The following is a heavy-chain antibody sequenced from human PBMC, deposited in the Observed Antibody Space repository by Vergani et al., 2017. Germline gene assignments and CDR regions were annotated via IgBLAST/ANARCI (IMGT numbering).Heavy chain of an antibody. D-gene: IGHD4-11*01. CDR1: GYTFTSYA. J-gene: IGHJ5*02. Sequence: QVQLVQSGAEVKKPGASVKVSCKASGYTFTSYAMHWVRQAPGQRLEWMGWINAGNGNTKYSQKFQGRVTITRDTSASTAYMELSSLRSEDTAVYYCARDKKGYSNYVDNWFDPWGQGTLVTVSS. V-gene: IGHV1-3*01. CDR3: ARDKKGYSNYVDNWFDP. CDR2: INAGNGNT.